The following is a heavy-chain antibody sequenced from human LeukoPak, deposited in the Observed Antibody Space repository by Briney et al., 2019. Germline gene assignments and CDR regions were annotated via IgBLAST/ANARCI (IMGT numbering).Heavy chain of an antibody. D-gene: IGHD5-24*01. V-gene: IGHV5-51*01. Sequence: GESLKISRNGSGYSFTSYWIGWVRQMPGKGLEWMGIIYPGDSDTRYSPSFQGQVTISADKSISTAYLQWSSLKASDTAMYYSARTRDGYNFDYWGQGTLVTVSS. CDR1: GYSFTSYW. J-gene: IGHJ4*02. CDR3: ARTRDGYNFDY. CDR2: IYPGDSDT.